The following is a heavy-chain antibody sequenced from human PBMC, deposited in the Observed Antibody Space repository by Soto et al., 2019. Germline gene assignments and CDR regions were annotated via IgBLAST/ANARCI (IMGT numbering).Heavy chain of an antibody. V-gene: IGHV3-74*01. CDR1: TFTYW. D-gene: IGHD2-15*01. CDR2: ISTDGTNT. J-gene: IGHJ5*02. Sequence: SLRLSCTASTFTYWMHWVRHAPGEGLQWVAHISTDGTNTNYANSVKGRFTISRDNAKNTLFLHMSGLRAEDSAVYYCAREVCNGGNCHTYYFDPWGQGTQVTVS. CDR3: AREVCNGGNCHTYYFDP.